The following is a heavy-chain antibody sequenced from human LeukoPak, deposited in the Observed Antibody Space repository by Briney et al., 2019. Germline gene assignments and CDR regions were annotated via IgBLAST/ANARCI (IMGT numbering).Heavy chain of an antibody. CDR2: ISWNSGNI. Sequence: PGRSLRLSCTASGFTFDDYAMHWVRQAPGKGLEWVSTISWNSGNIGYADSVRGRFTIFRDNAKDSVYLQMNSLRAEDSATYYCVREGFYFFDFWGQGTLVTVSS. J-gene: IGHJ4*01. V-gene: IGHV3-9*01. CDR3: VREGFYFFDF. CDR1: GFTFDDYA.